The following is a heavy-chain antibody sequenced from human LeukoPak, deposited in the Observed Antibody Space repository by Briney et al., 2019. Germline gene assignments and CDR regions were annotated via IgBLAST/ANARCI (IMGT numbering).Heavy chain of an antibody. CDR3: ARDIAAAAFFQH. CDR2: IYYSGST. J-gene: IGHJ1*01. V-gene: IGHV4-39*07. Sequence: SETLPLTCTVSGGSNSSSSYYWGWILQPPGKGLEWIGSIYYSGSTYYNPSLKSRVTISVDTSKNQFSLKLSSVTAADTAVYYCARDIAAAAFFQHWGQGTLVTVSS. CDR1: GGSNSSSSYY. D-gene: IGHD6-13*01.